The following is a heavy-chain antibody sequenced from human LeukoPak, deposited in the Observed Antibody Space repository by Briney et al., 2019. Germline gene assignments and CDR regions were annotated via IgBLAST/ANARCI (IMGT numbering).Heavy chain of an antibody. CDR2: IKQDGSEK. CDR3: ARARLVVAAYGMDV. V-gene: IGHV3-7*01. D-gene: IGHD2-15*01. Sequence: GGSLRLSCAASGFTFSSYWMSWVRQAPGEGLGWVANIKQDGSEKYYVDSVKGRFTISRDNAKNSLYLQMNSLRAEDTAVYYCARARLVVAAYGMDVWGQGTTVTVSS. CDR1: GFTFSSYW. J-gene: IGHJ6*02.